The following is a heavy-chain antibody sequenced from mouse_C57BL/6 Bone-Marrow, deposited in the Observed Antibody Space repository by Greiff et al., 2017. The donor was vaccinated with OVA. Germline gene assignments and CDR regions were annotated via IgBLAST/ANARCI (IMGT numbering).Heavy chain of an antibody. J-gene: IGHJ2*01. D-gene: IGHD1-1*01. CDR1: GYTFTNYW. CDR3: AIYYGSSYDG. V-gene: IGHV1-63*01. Sequence: QVQLQQSGAELVRPGTSVKMSCKASGYTFTNYWIGWAQQRPGHGLEWIGDIYPGGGYTNYNEKFKGKATLTSDKSSSTAYMQFSSLTSEDSAIYYCAIYYGSSYDGWGKGTTLTVSS. CDR2: IYPGGGYT.